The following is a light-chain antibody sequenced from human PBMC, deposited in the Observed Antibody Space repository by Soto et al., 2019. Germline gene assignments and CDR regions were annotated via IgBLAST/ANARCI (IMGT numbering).Light chain of an antibody. CDR2: GAS. CDR1: ERLSSVY. J-gene: IGKJ1*01. Sequence: EIVLTQSPGTLSLTQGERATLSCRASERLSSVYLAWYQQRPGQPPRLLIYGASNRATGIPDRFSGSGSGTDFTLTISRLEPEDFAVYYCQQYGSSGTFGQGTKVDVK. V-gene: IGKV3-20*01. CDR3: QQYGSSGT.